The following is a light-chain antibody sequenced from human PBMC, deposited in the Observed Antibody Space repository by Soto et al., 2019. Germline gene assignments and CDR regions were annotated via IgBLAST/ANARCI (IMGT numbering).Light chain of an antibody. CDR1: SSNLGPPHD. J-gene: IGLJ3*02. V-gene: IGLV1-40*03. CDR3: QSYDNNVSGWV. Sequence: QAVVTQPPLVSGAPGQRVTISCTGASSNLGPPHDVQWYQPFPGTVPKLLIYADYERPSGVPDRFSGSKSGASAALVITGLRADDEADYYCQSYDNNVSGWVFGGGTKLTVL. CDR2: ADY.